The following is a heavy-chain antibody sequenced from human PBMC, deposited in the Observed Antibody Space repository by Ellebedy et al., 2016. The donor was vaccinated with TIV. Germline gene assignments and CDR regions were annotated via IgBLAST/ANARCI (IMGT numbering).Heavy chain of an antibody. CDR2: ISSSSSYI. D-gene: IGHD3-16*01. J-gene: IGHJ4*02. Sequence: GGSLRLSCAASGFTFSSYSMNWVRQAPGKGLEWVSSISSSSSYIYYADSVKGRFTISRDNSKNTLYLQMNSLRAEDTAVYYCARGGEVWGAYFEYWGQGALVTVSS. V-gene: IGHV3-21*04. CDR1: GFTFSSYS. CDR3: ARGGEVWGAYFEY.